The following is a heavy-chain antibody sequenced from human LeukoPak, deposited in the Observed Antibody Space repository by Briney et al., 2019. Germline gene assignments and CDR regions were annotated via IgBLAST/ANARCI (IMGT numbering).Heavy chain of an antibody. Sequence: GASLRSSCAASESTSSSYAMSGVRQPPEKGLGWGSAISGSGGSTYYEDSVKGRFTISRDNSKNTLYLQMNSRRAEDTAVYYCAKDLSLYTGFDYWGQGTLVTVSS. CDR2: ISGSGGST. D-gene: IGHD2-8*02. J-gene: IGHJ4*02. CDR3: AKDLSLYTGFDY. V-gene: IGHV3-23*01. CDR1: ESTSSSYA.